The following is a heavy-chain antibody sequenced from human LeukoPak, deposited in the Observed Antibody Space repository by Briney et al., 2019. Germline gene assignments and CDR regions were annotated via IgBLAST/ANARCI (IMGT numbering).Heavy chain of an antibody. D-gene: IGHD5-18*01. Sequence: PGGSLRLSCAASGFTFSSYAMSWVRQAPGKGLECISGFSGSGGSTYYADSVKGRFTISRGNSKNTLYLQMNSLRAEDTAVYYCASDVDTVNWGQGTLVTVSS. J-gene: IGHJ4*02. CDR3: ASDVDTVN. V-gene: IGHV3-23*01. CDR2: FSGSGGST. CDR1: GFTFSSYA.